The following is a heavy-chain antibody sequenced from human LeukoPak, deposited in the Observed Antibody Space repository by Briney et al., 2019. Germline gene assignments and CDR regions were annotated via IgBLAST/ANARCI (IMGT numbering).Heavy chain of an antibody. CDR2: IYPGDSDT. CDR3: ARSVCYYDSSGYGPTYFDY. CDR1: GYSFTSYW. D-gene: IGHD3-22*01. Sequence: GESLKISCKGSGYSFTSYWIGWVRQMPGKGLEWMGIIYPGDSDTRYSPSFQGQVTISADKSISTAYLQWSSLKASDTAMYYCARSVCYYDSSGYGPTYFDYWGQGTLVTVSS. J-gene: IGHJ4*02. V-gene: IGHV5-51*01.